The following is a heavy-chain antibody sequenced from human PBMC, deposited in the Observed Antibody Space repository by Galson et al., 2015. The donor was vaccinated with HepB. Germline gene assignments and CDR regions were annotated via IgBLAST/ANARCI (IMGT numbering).Heavy chain of an antibody. J-gene: IGHJ5*02. D-gene: IGHD6-19*01. V-gene: IGHV6-1*01. CDR1: GDSVSSNSAA. CDR3: ARDHGVTNGWLVSGWFDP. Sequence: CAISGDSVSSNSAAWNWIRQSPSRGLEWLGRTYYRSKWYNDYAVSVKSRITINPDTSKNQFSLQLNSVTPEDTAVYYCARDHGVTNGWLVSGWFDPWGQGTLVTVSS. CDR2: TYYRSKWYN.